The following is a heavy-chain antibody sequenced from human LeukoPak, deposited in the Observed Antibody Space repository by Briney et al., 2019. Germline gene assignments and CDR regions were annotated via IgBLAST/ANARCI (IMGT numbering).Heavy chain of an antibody. Sequence: GGSLSLSFAASGFTFSSYAMSWVRQAPGKGLEWVSAISGSGGSTYYADSVKGRFTISRDNSKNTLYLQMNSLRTEDTAVYYCARRSRDGWYFDYWGQGTLVTVSS. CDR3: ARRSRDGWYFDY. CDR2: ISGSGGST. J-gene: IGHJ4*02. V-gene: IGHV3-23*01. CDR1: GFTFSSYA. D-gene: IGHD5-24*01.